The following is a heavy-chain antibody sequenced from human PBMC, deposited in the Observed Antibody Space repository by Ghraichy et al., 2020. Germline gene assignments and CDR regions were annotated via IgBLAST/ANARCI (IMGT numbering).Heavy chain of an antibody. CDR3: ARAPYSSSWYWFDP. V-gene: IGHV4-30-2*01. CDR2: IYHSGST. J-gene: IGHJ5*02. D-gene: IGHD6-13*01. Sequence: SQTLSLTCAVSGGSISSGGYSWSWIRQPPGKGLEWIGYIYHSGSTYYNPSLKSRVTISVDRSKNQFSLKLSSVTAADTAVYYCARAPYSSSWYWFDPWGQGTLVTVSS. CDR1: GGSISSGGYS.